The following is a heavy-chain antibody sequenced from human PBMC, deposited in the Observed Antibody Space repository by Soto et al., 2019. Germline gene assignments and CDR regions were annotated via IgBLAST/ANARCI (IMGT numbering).Heavy chain of an antibody. CDR2: IYYSGST. Sequence: HPGKGLEWIGYIYYSGSTYYNPSLKSRVTISVDTSKNQFSLKLSSVTAADTAVYYCARNRYCSGGSCYPFDYWGQGNLVTVSS. CDR3: ARNRYCSGGSCYPFDY. V-gene: IGHV4-31*02. D-gene: IGHD2-15*01. J-gene: IGHJ4*02.